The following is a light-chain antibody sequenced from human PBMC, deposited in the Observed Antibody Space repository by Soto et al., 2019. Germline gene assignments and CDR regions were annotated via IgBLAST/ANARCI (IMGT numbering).Light chain of an antibody. CDR3: QQSYSTPLT. V-gene: IGKV1-39*01. CDR1: QTISTY. Sequence: IQMTQSPSSLSASVGDRVTITCRASQTISTYLNWYQQKPGKAPKLLIYAASSLQSGVPSRFSGSGSGTHFSLTISSLQPEDFQTYYCQQSYSTPLTFGGGTKVDIK. CDR2: AAS. J-gene: IGKJ4*01.